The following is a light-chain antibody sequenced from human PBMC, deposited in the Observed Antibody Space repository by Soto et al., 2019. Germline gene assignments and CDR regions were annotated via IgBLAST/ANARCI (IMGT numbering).Light chain of an antibody. Sequence: QSSLTRPASVSGSAGQSITIACTGTSSDVGGYNYVSWYQQHPGKAPKLMIYEVSNRPSGVSNRFSGSKSGNTASLTISGLQAEDEADYYCSSYTSSSTYVFGTGTKVTVL. CDR1: SSDVGGYNY. V-gene: IGLV2-14*01. CDR2: EVS. J-gene: IGLJ1*01. CDR3: SSYTSSSTYV.